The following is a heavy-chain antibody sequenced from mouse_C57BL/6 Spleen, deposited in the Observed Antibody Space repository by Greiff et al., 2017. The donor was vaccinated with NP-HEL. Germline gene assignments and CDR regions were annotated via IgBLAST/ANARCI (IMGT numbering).Heavy chain of an antibody. CDR2: IYPNYGTT. Sequence: VQLQQSGPELVKPGASVKISCKASGYSFTDYNMNWVKQSNGKSLEWIGVIYPNYGTTSYNQKFKGKATLTVDQSSSTAYMQLNSLTSEDSAVYYCARSGLWGQDYYAMDYWGKGTSVTVSS. J-gene: IGHJ4*01. CDR3: ARSGLWGQDYYAMDY. V-gene: IGHV1-39*01. CDR1: GYSFTDYN. D-gene: IGHD1-1*02.